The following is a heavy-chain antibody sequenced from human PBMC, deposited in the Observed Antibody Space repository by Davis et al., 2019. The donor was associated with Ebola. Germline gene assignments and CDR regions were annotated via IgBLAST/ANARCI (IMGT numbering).Heavy chain of an antibody. CDR1: GFTFSSYA. V-gene: IGHV3-30-3*01. J-gene: IGHJ4*02. CDR3: ARDSSGTIFGVVISYFDY. Sequence: PGGSLRLSCAASGFTFSSYAMHWVRQAPGKGLEWVAVISYDGSNKYYADSVKGRFTISRDNSKNTLYLQMNSLRAEDTAVYYCARDSSGTIFGVVISYFDYWGQGTLVTVSS. CDR2: ISYDGSNK. D-gene: IGHD3-3*01.